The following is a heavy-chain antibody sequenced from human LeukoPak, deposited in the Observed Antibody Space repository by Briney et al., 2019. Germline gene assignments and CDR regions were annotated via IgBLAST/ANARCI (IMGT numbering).Heavy chain of an antibody. D-gene: IGHD6-25*01. CDR1: GFTFSSYS. Sequence: GGSLRLSCAASGFTFSSYSMNWVRQAPGKGLEWVSSISSSSSYIYYADSVKGRFTISRDNAKNSLYLQMNSLRTEDTAVYYCARGPGAAFDYWGQGTLVTVSS. CDR3: ARGPGAAFDY. CDR2: ISSSSSYI. V-gene: IGHV3-21*06. J-gene: IGHJ4*02.